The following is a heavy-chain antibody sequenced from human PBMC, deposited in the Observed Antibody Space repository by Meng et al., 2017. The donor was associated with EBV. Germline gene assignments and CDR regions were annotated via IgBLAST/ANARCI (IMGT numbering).Heavy chain of an antibody. Sequence: QLQLQESGPGLGKPSETLSLPRTVSGGSISSSSYYWGWIRQPPGKGLEWIGSIYYSGSTYYNPSLKSRVTISVDTSKNQFSLKLSSVTAADTAVYYCARRGYSSSRTEFDPWGQGTLVTVSS. CDR1: GGSISSSSYY. V-gene: IGHV4-39*07. CDR3: ARRGYSSSRTEFDP. J-gene: IGHJ5*02. D-gene: IGHD6-13*01. CDR2: IYYSGST.